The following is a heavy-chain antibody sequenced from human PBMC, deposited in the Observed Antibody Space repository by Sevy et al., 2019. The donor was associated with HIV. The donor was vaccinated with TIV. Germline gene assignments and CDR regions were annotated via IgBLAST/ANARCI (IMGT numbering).Heavy chain of an antibody. CDR1: GFTFTRYA. Sequence: GGSLRLSCEDSGFTFTRYAFHWVRQAPGKGLEWVAVISKEGTNKYYIDSVKGRFTISRDNSRNTLFLQMERLRAEDTAMYFCARDPHAVPHWGSFDSWGQGTLVTVSS. CDR2: ISKEGTNK. D-gene: IGHD3-16*01. J-gene: IGHJ4*02. V-gene: IGHV3-30-3*01. CDR3: ARDPHAVPHWGSFDS.